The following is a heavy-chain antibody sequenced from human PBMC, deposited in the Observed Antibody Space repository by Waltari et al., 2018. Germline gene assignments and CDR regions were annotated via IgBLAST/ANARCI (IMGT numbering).Heavy chain of an antibody. J-gene: IGHJ3*02. V-gene: IGHV4-61*09. CDR3: ALVRVVNAFDI. Sequence: QVQLQESGPGLVKPLQTLSLTCTVSGVSMRSGEYYWSWIRQPAGKGLEWIGYIYTSGRATYQPSLKSRVSMSIDTFKNQFSLNLKSVTAADTAVYYCALVRVVNAFDIWGQGTMVTVSS. D-gene: IGHD3-3*01. CDR1: GVSMRSGEYY. CDR2: IYTSGRA.